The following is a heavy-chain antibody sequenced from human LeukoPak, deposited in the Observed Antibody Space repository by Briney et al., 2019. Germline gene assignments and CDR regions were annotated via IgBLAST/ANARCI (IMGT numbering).Heavy chain of an antibody. CDR1: GGTFSSYA. Sequence: SVKVSCKASGGTFSSYAISWVRQAPGQGLEWMGRIIPIFGTANYAQKFQGRGTITTEESTSTAYLELSSLRSEDTAVYYCARGLDSSGWYDFDYWGQGTLVTVSS. J-gene: IGHJ4*02. V-gene: IGHV1-69*05. D-gene: IGHD6-19*01. CDR3: ARGLDSSGWYDFDY. CDR2: IIPIFGTA.